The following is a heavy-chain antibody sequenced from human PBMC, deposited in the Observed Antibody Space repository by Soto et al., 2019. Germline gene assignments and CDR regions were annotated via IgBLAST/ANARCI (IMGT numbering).Heavy chain of an antibody. J-gene: IGHJ5*02. CDR3: ARDQLSSGLYVSFDP. Sequence: SETLSLTCTVSGGSISTYYWSWIRQPPGKGLEWIGYIYYDGSTSYIPSLRSRVTISVDTSKNQFSLILSSVTSADTAVYYCARDQLSSGLYVSFDPWGQGTLVTVSS. D-gene: IGHD6-25*01. CDR1: GGSISTYY. CDR2: IYYDGST. V-gene: IGHV4-59*01.